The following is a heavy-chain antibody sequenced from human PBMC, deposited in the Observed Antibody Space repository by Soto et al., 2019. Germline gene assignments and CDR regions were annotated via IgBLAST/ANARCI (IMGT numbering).Heavy chain of an antibody. V-gene: IGHV1-24*01. CDR2: FDPEDGET. J-gene: IGHJ3*02. Sequence: GASVKVSCKVSGYTLTELSMHWVRQAPGKGLEWMGGFDPEDGETIYAQKFQGRVTMTEDTSTDTAYMELSSLRSEDAAVYYCSGGYSYGYGLNAFDIWGQGTMVTVSS. CDR3: SGGYSYGYGLNAFDI. CDR1: GYTLTELS. D-gene: IGHD5-18*01.